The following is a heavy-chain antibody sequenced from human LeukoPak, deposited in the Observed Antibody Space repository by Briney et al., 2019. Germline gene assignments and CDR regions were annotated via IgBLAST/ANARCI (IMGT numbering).Heavy chain of an antibody. CDR3: AKLILISADD. CDR1: GFTFSNYS. J-gene: IGHJ4*02. V-gene: IGHV3-21*01. Sequence: GGSLRLSCVGSGFTFSNYSMNWVRQAPGKGLEWVSSISSSSIHTYYADSVKGRFTISRDNAKNAVYLQMNSLTADDTAVYYCAKLILISADDWGQGTLVSVSS. CDR2: ISSSSIHT. D-gene: IGHD3-22*01.